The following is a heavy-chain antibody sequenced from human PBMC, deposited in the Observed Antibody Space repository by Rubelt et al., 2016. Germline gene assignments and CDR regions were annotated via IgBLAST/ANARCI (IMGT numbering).Heavy chain of an antibody. CDR2: ISYDGSNK. CDR3: ARDSEAGSFDL. Sequence: AMHWVRQAPGKGLEWVAVISYDGSNKYYADSVKGRFTISRDNSKNTLYLQMNSLRTEDTAVYYCARDSEAGSFDLWGRGTLVTVSS. D-gene: IGHD3-10*01. CDR1: A. J-gene: IGHJ2*01. V-gene: IGHV3-30*04.